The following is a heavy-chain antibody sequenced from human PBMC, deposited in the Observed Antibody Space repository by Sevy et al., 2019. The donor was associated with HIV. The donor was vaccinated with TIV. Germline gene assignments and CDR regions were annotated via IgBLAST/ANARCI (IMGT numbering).Heavy chain of an antibody. Sequence: GGSLRLSCAASGFTFSKYSMSWVRQPPGKGLEWVSTLSFGVGELNYEDSVKGRFTISRDNSKGSVYLQMNNLRPEDTAVYYCAREGCTKPHDYWGQGTLVTVSS. CDR1: GFTFSKYS. D-gene: IGHD2-8*01. V-gene: IGHV3-23*01. J-gene: IGHJ4*02. CDR3: AREGCTKPHDY. CDR2: LSFGVGEL.